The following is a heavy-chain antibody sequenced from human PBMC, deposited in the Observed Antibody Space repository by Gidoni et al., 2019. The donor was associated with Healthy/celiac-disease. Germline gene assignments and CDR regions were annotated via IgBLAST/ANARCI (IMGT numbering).Heavy chain of an antibody. J-gene: IGHJ4*02. CDR2: INSDGSST. Sequence: LLWVSRINSDGSSTSYADSVKGRFTISRDNAKNTLYLQMNSLRAEDTAVYYCAREDYGALDWGQGTLVTVSS. CDR3: AREDYGALD. V-gene: IGHV3-74*01. D-gene: IGHD4-17*01.